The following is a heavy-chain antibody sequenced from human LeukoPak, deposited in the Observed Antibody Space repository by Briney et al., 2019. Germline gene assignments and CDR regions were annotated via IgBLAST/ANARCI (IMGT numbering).Heavy chain of an antibody. Sequence: GRSLRLSCAASGFTFSSYGMHWVRQAPGKGLEWVAVISYDGSNKYYADSVKGRFTISRDNSKNTLYLQMNSLRAEDTAVYYCAKGAGYSSGRFQHWGQGTLVTVSS. J-gene: IGHJ1*01. CDR1: GFTFSSYG. CDR2: ISYDGSNK. V-gene: IGHV3-30*18. D-gene: IGHD6-19*01. CDR3: AKGAGYSSGRFQH.